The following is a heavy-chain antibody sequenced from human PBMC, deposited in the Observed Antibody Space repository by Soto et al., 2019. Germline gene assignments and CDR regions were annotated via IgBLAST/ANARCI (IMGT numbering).Heavy chain of an antibody. CDR2: FAVGVSRP. D-gene: IGHD6-19*01. J-gene: IGHJ4*02. V-gene: IGHV3-23*01. Sequence: GGSRRLSFEASPFAFSGLAMTWVRQGPGRGLEWVSSFAVGVSRPDYADSVRGRFSVHRDNSRKTLHLQMNNLRADDTAVYFCTSGGGLLSSGRYKYYFETWGQGNIVTGSS. CDR1: PFAFSGLA. CDR3: TSGGGLLSSGRYKYYFET.